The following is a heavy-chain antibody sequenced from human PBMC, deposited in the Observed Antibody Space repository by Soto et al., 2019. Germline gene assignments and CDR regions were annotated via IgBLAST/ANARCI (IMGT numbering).Heavy chain of an antibody. CDR1: GGTFSSYA. D-gene: IGHD2-2*02. CDR2: IIPIFGTA. J-gene: IGHJ6*02. CDR3: AKYCSSTSCYRNYYYGMDV. Sequence: QVQLVQSGAEVKKPGSSVKVSCKASGGTFSSYAISWVRQAPGQGLEWMGGIIPIFGTANYAQKFQGRVTITADESTSTAYMELSSLRSEDTAVYYCAKYCSSTSCYRNYYYGMDVWGQGTTVTVSS. V-gene: IGHV1-69*01.